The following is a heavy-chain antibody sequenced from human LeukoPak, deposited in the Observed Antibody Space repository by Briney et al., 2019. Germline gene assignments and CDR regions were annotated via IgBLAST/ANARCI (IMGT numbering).Heavy chain of an antibody. J-gene: IGHJ3*02. V-gene: IGHV4-59*01. D-gene: IGHD3-10*01. CDR2: IYYSGST. CDR1: GGSLNSYY. Sequence: SETLSLTCTVSGGSLNSYYWNWIRQPPGKGLEWIGYIYYSGSTNYNPSLKSRVTISVDPSKNHFSLKLSSVTAADTAVYYCAISMVRGVAHDAFDIWGQGTMVTVSS. CDR3: AISMVRGVAHDAFDI.